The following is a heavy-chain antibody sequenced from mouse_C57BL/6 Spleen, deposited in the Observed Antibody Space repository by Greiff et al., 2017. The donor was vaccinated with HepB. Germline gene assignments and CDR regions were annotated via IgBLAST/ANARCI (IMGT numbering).Heavy chain of an antibody. CDR1: GYTFTSYW. V-gene: IGHV1-7*01. CDR3: AREKLGRDYAMDY. J-gene: IGHJ4*01. Sequence: VQLQQSGAELAKPGASVKLSCKASGYTFTSYWMHWVKQRPGQGLEWIGYINPSSGYTKYNQKFKDKATLTADKSSSTAYMQLSSLTYEDSAVYYCAREKLGRDYAMDYWGQGTSVTVSS. CDR2: INPSSGYT. D-gene: IGHD4-1*01.